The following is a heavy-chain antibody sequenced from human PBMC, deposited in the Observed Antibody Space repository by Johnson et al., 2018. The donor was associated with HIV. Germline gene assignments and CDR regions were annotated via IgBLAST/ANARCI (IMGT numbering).Heavy chain of an antibody. Sequence: EVQLVESGGGVVQPGRSLRLSCAASGFTVSSNYMSWVRQAPGKGLEWVSVIYSGGSTYYADSVKGRFTISRDNSKNTLYLQMNSLRAEDTAVYYCARAGLSIAAAGTPPGAFDIWGQGTMVTVSS. J-gene: IGHJ3*02. CDR1: GFTVSSNY. CDR3: ARAGLSIAAAGTPPGAFDI. V-gene: IGHV3-66*02. CDR2: IYSGGST. D-gene: IGHD6-13*01.